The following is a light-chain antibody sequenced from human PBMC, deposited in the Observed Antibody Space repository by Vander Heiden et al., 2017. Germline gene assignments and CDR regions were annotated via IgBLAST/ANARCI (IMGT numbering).Light chain of an antibody. CDR2: LGS. Sequence: DIGVTQSPLTLPVTPGEPASISCRSTPSLLHSNGYNYLDWYVQKPGQSPQLLIYLGSIRASGVPDRFSVSGSGTELTLKISRVEAEDVGVYYCMQVLQTPITFGPGTRVDI. J-gene: IGKJ3*01. V-gene: IGKV2-28*01. CDR3: MQVLQTPIT. CDR1: PSLLHSNGYNY.